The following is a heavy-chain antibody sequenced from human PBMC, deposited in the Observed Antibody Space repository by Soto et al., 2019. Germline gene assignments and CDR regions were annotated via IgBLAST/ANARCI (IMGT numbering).Heavy chain of an antibody. CDR3: ARDGGSHSGGIDY. Sequence: QVQLVQSGAEVKKPGSSVKVSCKASGGTLSSYSINWVRQAPGQGLEWMGEIIPIFGTANYAQKFQGRVTITADESTSTAYMELSSLRSEDTAVYYCARDGGSHSGGIDYWGQGTLVTVSS. CDR1: GGTLSSYS. V-gene: IGHV1-69*01. D-gene: IGHD1-26*01. CDR2: IIPIFGTA. J-gene: IGHJ4*02.